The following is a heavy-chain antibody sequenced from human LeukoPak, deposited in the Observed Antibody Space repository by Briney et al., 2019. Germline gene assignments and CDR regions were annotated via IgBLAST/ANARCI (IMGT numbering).Heavy chain of an antibody. Sequence: GGSLRLSCTVSGFTVSSNSMSWVRQAPGKGLEWVSFIYSGSTHYSDSVKGRFTISRDNSKNTLYLQMNSLRAEDTAVYYCAGRAGAYSHPYDYWGQGTLVTVSS. D-gene: IGHD4/OR15-4a*01. CDR3: AGRAGAYSHPYDY. J-gene: IGHJ4*02. V-gene: IGHV3-53*01. CDR1: GFTVSSNS. CDR2: IYSGST.